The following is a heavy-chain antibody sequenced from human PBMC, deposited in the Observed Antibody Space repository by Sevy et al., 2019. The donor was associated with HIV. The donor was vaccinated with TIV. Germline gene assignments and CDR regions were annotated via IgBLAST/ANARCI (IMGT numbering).Heavy chain of an antibody. D-gene: IGHD6-13*01. V-gene: IGHV3-30*02. CDR1: GFTFSDYG. Sequence: GGSLRLSYTASGFTFSDYGMHWVRQTPGKGLEWVAFIGYDGSDKYYSDSVKGRFAISRDSSKNTLFLQMHSLRVDDTAIYYCAKNTASAGTGGFDYWGQGALVTVSS. CDR2: IGYDGSDK. CDR3: AKNTASAGTGGFDY. J-gene: IGHJ4*02.